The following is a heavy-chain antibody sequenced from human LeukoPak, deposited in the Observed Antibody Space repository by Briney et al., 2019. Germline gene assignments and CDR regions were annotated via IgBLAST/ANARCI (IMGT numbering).Heavy chain of an antibody. CDR2: IYSGGNT. J-gene: IGHJ4*02. CDR1: GFTVISNY. D-gene: IGHD3-3*02. CDR3: ARDLHPRLAGFFDY. Sequence: GGSLRLSCAASGFTVISNYMSWVRQAPGKGLEWVSVIYSGGNTYYADSVEGRLTISRDNSKNTLYLQMKTLKAEDTDVYYCARDLHPRLAGFFDYWGQGTLVTVSS. V-gene: IGHV3-53*01.